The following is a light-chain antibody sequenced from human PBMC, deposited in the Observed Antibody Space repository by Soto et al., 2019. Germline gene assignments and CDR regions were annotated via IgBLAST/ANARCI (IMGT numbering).Light chain of an antibody. CDR3: AALYASLRALV. J-gene: IGLJ3*02. CDR1: SSNIGSNY. Sequence: QSVLTQPASASGTPGQRVTISCSGSSSNIGSNYVYSYQQFPGSAPKLLIYRNDQRPSGVPDRFSVSKSGTSASLAISGPRCEDEADYYCAALYASLRALVFGGGTKVTVL. CDR2: RND. V-gene: IGLV1-47*01.